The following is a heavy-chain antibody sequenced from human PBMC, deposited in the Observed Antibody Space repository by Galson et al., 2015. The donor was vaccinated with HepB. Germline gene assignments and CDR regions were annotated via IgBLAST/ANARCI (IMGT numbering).Heavy chain of an antibody. Sequence: ETLSLTCTVSGGSISSSSYYWGWIRQPPGKGLEWIGNIYYTGSTYYSPSLKSRVTISVDASKNQFSLKLSSVTVADTAIYYCARDHWPLHFDYWGQGTLVTVSS. J-gene: IGHJ4*02. V-gene: IGHV4-39*07. CDR1: GGSISSSSYY. CDR2: IYYTGST. D-gene: IGHD1-1*01. CDR3: ARDHWPLHFDY.